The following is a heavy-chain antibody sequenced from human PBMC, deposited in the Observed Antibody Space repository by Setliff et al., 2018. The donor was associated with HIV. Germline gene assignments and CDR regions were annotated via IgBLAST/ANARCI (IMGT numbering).Heavy chain of an antibody. J-gene: IGHJ4*02. CDR2: ISSDGSTT. Sequence: GGSLRLSCAATGSIFSISYMHWVRQAPGRGLEWVSLISSDGSTTTYADSVKGRFTVSRDNARNTLYLQMNSLRPDGTAVYFCAKETQYFYDSIGYYPLGYWGQGTLVTVSS. D-gene: IGHD3-22*01. CDR3: AKETQYFYDSIGYYPLGY. V-gene: IGHV3-74*03. CDR1: GSIFSISY.